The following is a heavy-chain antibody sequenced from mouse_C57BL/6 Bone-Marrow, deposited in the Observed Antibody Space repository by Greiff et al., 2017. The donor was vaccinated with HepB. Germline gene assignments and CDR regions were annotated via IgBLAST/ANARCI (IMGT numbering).Heavy chain of an antibody. CDR1: GFTFSSYV. CDR3: ARGGLLRAMDY. V-gene: IGHV5-4*03. J-gene: IGHJ4*01. Sequence: DVKLVESGGGLVKPGGSLKLSCAASGFTFSSYVMSWVRQTPEKRLEWVATISDGGSYTYYPDNVRGRFTISRDSAKNNLYLQMCHLKSEDTAMYYWARGGLLRAMDYWGQGTSVTVA. D-gene: IGHD2-3*01. CDR2: ISDGGSYT.